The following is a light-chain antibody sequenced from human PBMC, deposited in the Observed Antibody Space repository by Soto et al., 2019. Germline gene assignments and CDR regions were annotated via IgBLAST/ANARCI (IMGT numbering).Light chain of an antibody. CDR1: QSVSNY. J-gene: IGKJ4*01. CDR3: QQRSNWPLT. CDR2: DAS. Sequence: EIVLTQSPATLSLSPGERATLSCRASQSVSNYLAWYQQKPGQAPRLLIYDASKRATGIPARFSGSGSGTDFTLTISRLETEDFEVYFCQQRSNWPLTFGGGTKVDIK. V-gene: IGKV3-11*01.